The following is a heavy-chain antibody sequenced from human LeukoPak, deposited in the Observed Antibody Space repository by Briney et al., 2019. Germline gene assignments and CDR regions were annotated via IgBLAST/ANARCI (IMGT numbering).Heavy chain of an antibody. CDR2: INPSGGST. V-gene: IGHV1-46*01. CDR3: ARDPLYDYGDYVSAFDI. D-gene: IGHD4-17*01. J-gene: IGHJ3*02. Sequence: ASVKVSCKASGYTFTSYYMHWVRQAPGQGLEWMGIINPSGGSTGYAQKFQGRVTMTRDTSTSTVYMELSSLRSEDTAVYYCARDPLYDYGDYVSAFDIWGQGTMVTVSS. CDR1: GYTFTSYY.